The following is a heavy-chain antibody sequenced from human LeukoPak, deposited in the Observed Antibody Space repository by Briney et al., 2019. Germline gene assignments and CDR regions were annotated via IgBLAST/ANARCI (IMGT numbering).Heavy chain of an antibody. Sequence: PGGSLRLSCAASGFTFGDYAMHWVRQAPGKGLEWVSGISWNSGSIGYADSVKGRFTISRDNAKNSLYLQMNSLRAEDTALYYCAKDMGYCSGGSCHPGFDYWGQGTLVTVSS. CDR1: GFTFGDYA. J-gene: IGHJ4*02. D-gene: IGHD2-15*01. V-gene: IGHV3-9*01. CDR3: AKDMGYCSGGSCHPGFDY. CDR2: ISWNSGSI.